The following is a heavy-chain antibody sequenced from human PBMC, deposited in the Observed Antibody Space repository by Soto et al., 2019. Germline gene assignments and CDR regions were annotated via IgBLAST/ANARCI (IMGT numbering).Heavy chain of an antibody. J-gene: IGHJ6*02. CDR2: IIPVFATT. CDR1: GGTFSTYV. V-gene: IGHV1-69*12. CDR3: ARGRIAGAATDFYYYGMDV. Sequence: QVQLVQSGAEVKKPGSSVKVSCKASGGTFSTYVISWVRQAPGQGLEWMGGIIPVFATTNYAQKFQGRVKITADESTRPGYMELNSLRSEDTAVYYCARGRIAGAATDFYYYGMDVWGQGTSVTVSS. D-gene: IGHD1-26*01.